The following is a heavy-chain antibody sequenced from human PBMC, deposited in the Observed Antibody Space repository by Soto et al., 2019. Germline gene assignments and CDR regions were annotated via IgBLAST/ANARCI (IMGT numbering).Heavy chain of an antibody. V-gene: IGHV6-1*01. Sequence: SQTLSLTCVISGDSVSGNSAAWNWISQSRSRGLEWLGTTYYRSRWYTDYAVSVQRRINVPPDTSKNQYSLPLNSVTPEDTAVYYCARVFPYYVSSDSYLDDWGQGALVTVSS. CDR3: ARVFPYYVSSDSYLDD. J-gene: IGHJ4*02. CDR2: TYYRSRWYT. D-gene: IGHD3-16*01. CDR1: GDSVSGNSAA.